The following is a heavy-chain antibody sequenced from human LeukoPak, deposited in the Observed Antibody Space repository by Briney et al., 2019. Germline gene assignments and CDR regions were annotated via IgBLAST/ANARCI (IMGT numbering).Heavy chain of an antibody. CDR3: ANADTAMGLFDY. V-gene: IGHV3-23*01. J-gene: IGHJ4*02. CDR1: GFTFSSYA. D-gene: IGHD5-18*01. CDR2: ISGSGGST. Sequence: PGGSLRLSCAASGFTFSSYAMSWVRQAPGKGLEWVSAISGSGGSTYYADSVKGRFTISRDNSKNTLYLQMNSLRAEDTAVYYCANADTAMGLFDYWGQGTLVTVSS.